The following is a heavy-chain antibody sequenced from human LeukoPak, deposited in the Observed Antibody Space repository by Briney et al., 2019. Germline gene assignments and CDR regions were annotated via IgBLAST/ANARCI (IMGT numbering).Heavy chain of an antibody. Sequence: SETLSLTCAVSGYSISSGYYWGWIRQPPGKGLEWIGSIYHSGSTYYNPSLKSRVTISVDTSKNQFSLKLSSVTAADTAVYYGARDGGRVRGLFDYWGQGTLVTVSS. CDR2: IYHSGST. V-gene: IGHV4-38-2*02. D-gene: IGHD3-10*01. CDR1: GYSISSGYY. J-gene: IGHJ4*02. CDR3: ARDGGRVRGLFDY.